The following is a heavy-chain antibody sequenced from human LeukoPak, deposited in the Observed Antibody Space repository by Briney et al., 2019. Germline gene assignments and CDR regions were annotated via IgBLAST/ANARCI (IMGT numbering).Heavy chain of an antibody. CDR2: IYYSGST. CDR3: AGTTVRGNWSDP. CDR1: GGSISVYY. D-gene: IGHD4-17*01. V-gene: IGHV4-59*01. Sequence: PSETLSLTRTVSGGSISVYYWGAVSQPPGKGLEWIGYIYYSGSTNYNPSLKSRVTISVDTSKNQFSLKLSSVTAADTAVYYCAGTTVRGNWSDPLGQGTLVTVSS. J-gene: IGHJ5*02.